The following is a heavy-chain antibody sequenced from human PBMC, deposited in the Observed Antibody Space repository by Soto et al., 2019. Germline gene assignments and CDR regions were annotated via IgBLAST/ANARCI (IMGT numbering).Heavy chain of an antibody. CDR1: GGTFSSYA. Sequence: SVKVSCKASGGTFSSYAISWVRQAPGQGLEWMGGIIPIFGTANYAQKFQGRVTITADESTSTAYMELSSLRSEDTAVYYCARSIFGMVHDAFDIWGQGTMVTVSS. V-gene: IGHV1-69*13. CDR2: IIPIFGTA. CDR3: ARSIFGMVHDAFDI. D-gene: IGHD3-3*01. J-gene: IGHJ3*02.